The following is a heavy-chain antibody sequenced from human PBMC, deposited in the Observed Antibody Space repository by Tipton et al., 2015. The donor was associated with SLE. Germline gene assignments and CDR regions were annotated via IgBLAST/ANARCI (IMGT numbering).Heavy chain of an antibody. Sequence: TLSLTCSVSGDSISGRYWSWIRQPPGKGLEWIGNIYYSGNTDYNPSLKSRVTISVDTSKNQFSLDLRSVTAADTAVYYCARDVATYYDFWNKYYGGMDVWGQVTTVTVSS. CDR2: IYYSGNT. D-gene: IGHD3-3*01. V-gene: IGHV4-59*11. J-gene: IGHJ6*02. CDR3: ARDVATYYDFWNKYYGGMDV. CDR1: GDSISGRY.